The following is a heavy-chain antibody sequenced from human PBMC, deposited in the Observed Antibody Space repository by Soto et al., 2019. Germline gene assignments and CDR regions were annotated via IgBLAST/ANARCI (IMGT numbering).Heavy chain of an antibody. CDR1: GGSISSGGYS. CDR2: IYHSGST. CDR3: ARADYESSGYTVFDY. D-gene: IGHD3-22*01. V-gene: IGHV4-30-2*01. Sequence: TLSLTCAVSGGSISSGGYSWSWIRQPPGKGLEWIGYIYHSGSTYYNPSLKSRVTISVDRSKNQFSLKLSSVTAADTAVYYCARADYESSGYTVFDYWGQGTLVTVSS. J-gene: IGHJ4*02.